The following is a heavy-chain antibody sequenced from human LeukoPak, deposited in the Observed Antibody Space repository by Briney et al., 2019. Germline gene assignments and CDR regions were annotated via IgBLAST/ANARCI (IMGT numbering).Heavy chain of an antibody. J-gene: IGHJ4*02. D-gene: IGHD6-13*01. CDR2: IYYSGST. CDR3: ARDSGYSSSWYLGY. CDR1: GGSIGSSSYY. Sequence: PSETLSLTCTVSGGSIGSSSYYWGWIRQPPGKGLEWIGSIYYSGSTYYKPSLKSRVTISVDTSKNQFSLKLSSVTAADTAVYYCARDSGYSSSWYLGYWGQGTLVTVSS. V-gene: IGHV4-39*07.